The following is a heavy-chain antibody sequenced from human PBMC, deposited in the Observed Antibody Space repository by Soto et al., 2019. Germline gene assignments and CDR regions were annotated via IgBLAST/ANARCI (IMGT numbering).Heavy chain of an antibody. Sequence: LSLSCAASGFTFSSYGMHWVRQAPGKGLEWVAVISYDGSNKYYADSVKGRFTISRDNSKNTLYLQMNSLRAEDTAVYYCAKEIYDPDHYYGMDVWGQGMTVTVSS. CDR2: ISYDGSNK. CDR1: GFTFSSYG. J-gene: IGHJ6*02. V-gene: IGHV3-30*18. D-gene: IGHD3-3*01. CDR3: AKEIYDPDHYYGMDV.